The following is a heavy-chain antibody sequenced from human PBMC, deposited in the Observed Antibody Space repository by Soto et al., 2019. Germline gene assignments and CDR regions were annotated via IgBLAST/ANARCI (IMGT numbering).Heavy chain of an antibody. CDR3: ARDPSYYGMDV. J-gene: IGHJ6*02. CDR1: RYTFTSYG. CDR2: INAGNGNT. Sequence: GASVKVSCKASRYTFTSYGISWVRQAPGQRLEWMGWINAGNGNTKYSQKFQGRVTITRDTSASTAYMELSSLRSEDTAVYYCARDPSYYGMDVWGQGTRVTVSS. V-gene: IGHV1-3*01.